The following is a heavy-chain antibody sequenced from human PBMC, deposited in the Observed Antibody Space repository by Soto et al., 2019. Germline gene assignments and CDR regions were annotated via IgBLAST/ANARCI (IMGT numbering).Heavy chain of an antibody. V-gene: IGHV3-30-3*01. CDR1: GFTFSSYA. CDR3: ARDPGVVIGAAYYYYYGMDV. CDR2: ISYDGSNK. D-gene: IGHD3-3*01. J-gene: IGHJ6*02. Sequence: GGSLRLSCAASGFTFSSYAMHWVRQAPGKGLEWVAVISYDGSNKYYADSVKGRFTISRDNSKNTLYLQMNSLRAEDTAVYYCARDPGVVIGAAYYYYYGMDVWGQGTTVTVSS.